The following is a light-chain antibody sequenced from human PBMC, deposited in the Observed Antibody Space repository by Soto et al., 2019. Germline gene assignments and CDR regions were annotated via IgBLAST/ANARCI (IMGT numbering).Light chain of an antibody. J-gene: IGLJ1*01. CDR3: TSFTSRHTYV. Sequence: QSLLTQPASLSGSPGQSITISCTGTISDVGGYNYVSWYQQHPDKAPRLMIYDVSNRPAGVSDRFSGSKSGDTASLTISGLQAKDEADYYCTSFTSRHTYVFGTGTKVTVL. CDR1: ISDVGGYNY. V-gene: IGLV2-14*03. CDR2: DVS.